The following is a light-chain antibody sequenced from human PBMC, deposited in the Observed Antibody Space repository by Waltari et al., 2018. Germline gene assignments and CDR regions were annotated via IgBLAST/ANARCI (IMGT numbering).Light chain of an antibody. CDR2: DVT. CDR3: CSFAGSISVFTV. CDR1: SSDVWGYNL. V-gene: IGLV2-23*02. J-gene: IGLJ1*01. Sequence: QSALTQFASVSGSPGQSITISCTGTSSDVWGYNLVPWSQQHPGRAPKLIIYDVTKRPSGVSNRFSGSKSGNTASLTISGLQAEDEADYYCCSFAGSISVFTVFGTGTTVTVL.